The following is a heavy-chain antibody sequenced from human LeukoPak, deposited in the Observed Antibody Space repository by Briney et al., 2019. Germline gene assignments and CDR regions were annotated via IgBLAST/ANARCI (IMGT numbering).Heavy chain of an antibody. CDR2: INHSGST. D-gene: IGHD7-27*01. V-gene: IGHV4-34*01. Sequence: SETLSLTCAVYGGSFSGYYWSWIRQPPGKGLEWIGEINHSGSTNYNPSLKSRVTISVDTSKNQFSLKLNSVTAADTAVYYCARASRNWGSYYYYMDVWGKGTTVTVSS. CDR1: GGSFSGYY. J-gene: IGHJ6*03. CDR3: ARASRNWGSYYYYMDV.